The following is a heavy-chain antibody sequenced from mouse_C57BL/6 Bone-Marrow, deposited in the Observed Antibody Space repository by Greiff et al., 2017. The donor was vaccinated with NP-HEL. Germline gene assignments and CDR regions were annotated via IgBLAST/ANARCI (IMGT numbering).Heavy chain of an antibody. CDR2: INPYNGDT. CDR3: ASPGYWFAY. CDR1: GYSFTGYF. J-gene: IGHJ3*01. Sequence: VQLKQSGPELVKPGDSVKISCKASGYSFTGYFMNWVMQSHGKSLEWIGRINPYNGDTFYNQKFKGKATLTVDKSSSTAHMELRSLTSEDSAVYYCASPGYWFAYWGQGTLVTVSA. V-gene: IGHV1-20*01.